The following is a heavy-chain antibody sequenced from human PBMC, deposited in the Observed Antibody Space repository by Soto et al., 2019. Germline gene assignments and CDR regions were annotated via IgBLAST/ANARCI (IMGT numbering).Heavy chain of an antibody. CDR1: DGSVTGYC. D-gene: IGHD4-4*01. J-gene: IGHJ4*02. V-gene: IGHV4-59*02. CDR2: IDYNGIA. Sequence: QVQLQESGPGLVKPSETLPLTCSVSDGSVTGYCWSWIRQPPGKGLEWIGCIDYNGIAHYNPSLPRRVTMSLDTSNKHFSLKLSSVTTRDTAVYYCARGPDYSKVGYWGQGTLVTVSS. CDR3: ARGPDYSKVGY.